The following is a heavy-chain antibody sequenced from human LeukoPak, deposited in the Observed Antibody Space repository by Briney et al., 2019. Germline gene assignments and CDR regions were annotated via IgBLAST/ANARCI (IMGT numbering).Heavy chain of an antibody. CDR3: ARGQWEIDY. CDR1: GLSISSYY. J-gene: IGHJ4*02. D-gene: IGHD1-26*01. V-gene: IGHV4-4*07. Sequence: SETLSLTCSVSGLSISSYYWTWIRQSAGRGLEWIGRIDTSGSTNYNPSLKSRATMSADTSNNQFSLKLMSVTAADTAVYYCARGQWEIDYWGQGTLVTVSP. CDR2: IDTSGST.